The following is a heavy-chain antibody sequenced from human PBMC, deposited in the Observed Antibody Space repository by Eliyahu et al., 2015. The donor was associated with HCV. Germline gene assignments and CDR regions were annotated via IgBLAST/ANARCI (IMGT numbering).Heavy chain of an antibody. V-gene: IGHV4-4*02. D-gene: IGHD2-15*01. CDR2: IYHRGGT. CDR3: ARRRGYCSGGSCYGPYYFDY. CDR1: GGSISSSNW. Sequence: QVQLQESGPGLVKPSGTLSLTCAVSGGSISSSNWWSWVRQPPGKGLEWIGEIYHRGGTNYNPSLKSRVTISVDKSKNQFSLKLSSVTAADTAVYYCARRRGYCSGGSCYGPYYFDYWGQGTLVTVSS. J-gene: IGHJ4*02.